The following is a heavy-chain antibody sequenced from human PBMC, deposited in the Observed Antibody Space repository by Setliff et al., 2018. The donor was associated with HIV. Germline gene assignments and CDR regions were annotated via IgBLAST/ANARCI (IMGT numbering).Heavy chain of an antibody. D-gene: IGHD3-10*01. CDR3: VRLSYYGVPDYYYGMDV. V-gene: IGHV4-38-2*01. CDR2: LFHRMGS. CDR1: GFTFSSYA. Sequence: SETLSLTCAVSGFTFSSYAVTWVRQAPGKGLEWIGSLFHRMGSYYNPSLMGRVTISEDTSNNHFSLQLRSATAADTAVYYCVRLSYYGVPDYYYGMDVWGQGTTVTVSS. J-gene: IGHJ6*02.